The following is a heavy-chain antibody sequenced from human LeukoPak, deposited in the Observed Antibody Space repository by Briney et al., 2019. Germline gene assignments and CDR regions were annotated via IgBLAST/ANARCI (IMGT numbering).Heavy chain of an antibody. Sequence: SETLSLTCTVSGGSISSSSYYWGWIRQPPGKGLEWIGSIYYSGSTYYNPSLKSRVTISVDTSKNQFSLKLSSVTAADTAVYYCARVGQLAFDYWGQGTLVTVSS. J-gene: IGHJ4*02. V-gene: IGHV4-39*01. CDR1: GGSISSSSYY. CDR3: ARVGQLAFDY. D-gene: IGHD6-13*01. CDR2: IYYSGST.